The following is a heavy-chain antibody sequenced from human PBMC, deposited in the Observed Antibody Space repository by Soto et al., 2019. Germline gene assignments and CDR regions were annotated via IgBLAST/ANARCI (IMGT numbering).Heavy chain of an antibody. CDR2: IKSPGDGGTA. J-gene: IGHJ4*02. Sequence: EVRLVESGGGLVKPGGSLRLAGAASGFTFRSTWMNWVRQAPGKGLEWVGRIKSPGDGGTADYAAPVKGRFTISRDDSKARLYLQMSSLKVEDTAVYFCSTDPPKLLGPFEDWGLGTLVTVS. V-gene: IGHV3-15*07. CDR3: STDPPKLLGPFED. CDR1: GFTFRSTW.